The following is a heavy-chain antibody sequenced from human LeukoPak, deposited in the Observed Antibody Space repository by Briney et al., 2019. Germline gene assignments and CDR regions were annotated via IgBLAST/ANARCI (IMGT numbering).Heavy chain of an antibody. Sequence: PGGSLRLSCAASGFTVSSNYMGWVRQAPGKGLEWVSFIFGGGSTYYADSVKGRFIISRDNSKNTLYLQMNSLRAEDTAVYFCARADIVVVPAADLKYYFDYWGQGTLVTVSS. V-gene: IGHV3-66*01. CDR2: IFGGGST. J-gene: IGHJ4*02. CDR1: GFTVSSNY. D-gene: IGHD2-2*01. CDR3: ARADIVVVPAADLKYYFDY.